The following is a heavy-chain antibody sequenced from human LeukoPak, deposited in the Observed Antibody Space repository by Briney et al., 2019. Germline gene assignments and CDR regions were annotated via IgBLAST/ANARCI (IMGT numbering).Heavy chain of an antibody. Sequence: ASVKVSCKASGYTFTGYYMHWVRQAPGQGLEWMGWINPNSGGTNYAQKFQGRVTMTRDTSISTAYMELSRLGSDDTAVYYCARDRVYYYDSSGSLLTNDYWGQGTLVTVSS. CDR3: ARDRVYYYDSSGSLLTNDY. J-gene: IGHJ4*02. D-gene: IGHD3-22*01. CDR1: GYTFTGYY. CDR2: INPNSGGT. V-gene: IGHV1-2*02.